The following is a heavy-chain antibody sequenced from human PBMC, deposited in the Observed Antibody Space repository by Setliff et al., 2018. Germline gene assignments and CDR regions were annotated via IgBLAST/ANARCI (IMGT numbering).Heavy chain of an antibody. D-gene: IGHD3-22*01. Sequence: KASETLSLTCTVSGGSISSRTYYWSWIRQPPGKGLEFIGYVYYSGAAKYDPSLKTRVTISLDTSKNQFSLKLNSVTAADTAVYYCARGVTSGGYWGQSYHYLDVWGKGTTVTVSS. CDR2: VYYSGAA. J-gene: IGHJ6*03. CDR1: GGSISSRTYY. CDR3: ARGVTSGGYWGQSYHYLDV. V-gene: IGHV4-61*01.